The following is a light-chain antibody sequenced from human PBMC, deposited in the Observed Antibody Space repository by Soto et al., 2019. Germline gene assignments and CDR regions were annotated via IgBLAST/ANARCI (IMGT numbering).Light chain of an antibody. V-gene: IGKV3-15*01. CDR2: GAS. CDR1: QSVSSN. CDR3: QQYNNWPPST. J-gene: IGKJ5*01. Sequence: EIVMTQSPATLSVSPGERDTLSCRASQSVSSNFAWYQQNPGQAPRLLIYGASTRATGIPARFSGSGSGTEFTLTISSLQSEDFAVYYCQQYNNWPPSTFGQGTRLEIK.